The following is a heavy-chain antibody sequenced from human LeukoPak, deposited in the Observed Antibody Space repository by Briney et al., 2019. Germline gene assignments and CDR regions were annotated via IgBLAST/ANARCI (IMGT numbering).Heavy chain of an antibody. CDR2: IYHSGST. CDR1: GYSISSGYY. D-gene: IGHD2-15*01. V-gene: IGHV4-38-2*02. Sequence: SETLSFTCTVSGYSISSGYYWGWIRQPPGKGLEWIGSIYHSGSTYYNPSLKSRVTISVDTSKNQFSLKLRSVTAADTAVYYCARIGSGCSGGSCRHNWFDPWGQGTLVTVSS. CDR3: ARIGSGCSGGSCRHNWFDP. J-gene: IGHJ5*02.